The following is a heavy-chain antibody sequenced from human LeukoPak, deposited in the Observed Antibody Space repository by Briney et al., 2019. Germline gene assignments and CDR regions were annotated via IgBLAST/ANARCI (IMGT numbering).Heavy chain of an antibody. D-gene: IGHD5-18*01. V-gene: IGHV3-33*06. J-gene: IGHJ4*02. CDR3: AKERGGGGYSYGQYYFDY. CDR2: IWYDGSNK. Sequence: GGSLRLSCAASGFTSSSYGMHWVRQAPGKGLEWVAVIWYDGSNKYYADSVKGRFTISRGNSKNTLYLQMNSLRAEDTAVYYCAKERGGGGYSYGQYYFDYWGQGTLVTVSS. CDR1: GFTSSSYG.